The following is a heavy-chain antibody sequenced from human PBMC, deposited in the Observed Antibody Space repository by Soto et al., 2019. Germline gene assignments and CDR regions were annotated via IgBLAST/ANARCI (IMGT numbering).Heavy chain of an antibody. V-gene: IGHV1-8*01. CDR3: ARGLRGGESAYWFDP. J-gene: IGHJ5*02. D-gene: IGHD2-15*01. CDR1: GWTFTRYD. CDR2: MNPNSGNT. Sequence: ASVKVSCKACGWTFTRYDINWLRQATGQGLEWMGWMNPNSGNTGYAQKFQGRVTMTRNTSISTAYMELSSLRSEDTAVYYCARGLRGGESAYWFDPWGQGTLVTVSS.